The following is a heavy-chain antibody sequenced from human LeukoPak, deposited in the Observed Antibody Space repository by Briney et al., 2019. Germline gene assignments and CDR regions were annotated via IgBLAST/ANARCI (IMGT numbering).Heavy chain of an antibody. CDR3: AKGYGSGTYYNPFDF. Sequence: PGGSLRLSCAASGFTFDDYAMHWVRQAPGKGLEWVSSINWNSDSMAYADSVKGRFTISRDNAKNSLYLQVNSLRAEDMALYFCAKGYGSGTYYNPFDFWGQGTLVTVSS. D-gene: IGHD3-10*01. V-gene: IGHV3-9*03. CDR2: INWNSDSM. J-gene: IGHJ4*02. CDR1: GFTFDDYA.